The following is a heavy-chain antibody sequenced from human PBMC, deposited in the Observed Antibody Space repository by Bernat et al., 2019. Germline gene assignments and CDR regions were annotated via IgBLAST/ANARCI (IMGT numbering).Heavy chain of an antibody. Sequence: EVQLVESGGGLVQPGGSLRLSCAASGFTFSDYWMTWVRQAPGKGLEWVANIKSDGSERYYVDSVKGRFTISRDNAKSSLYLQMNSLRAEDTAVYYCARAGSSKDFDYWGQGTLVTVSS. CDR1: GFTFSDYW. CDR3: ARAGSSKDFDY. J-gene: IGHJ4*02. V-gene: IGHV3-7*01. D-gene: IGHD6-13*01. CDR2: IKSDGSER.